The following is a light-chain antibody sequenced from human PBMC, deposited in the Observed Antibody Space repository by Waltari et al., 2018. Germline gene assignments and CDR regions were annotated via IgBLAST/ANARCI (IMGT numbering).Light chain of an antibody. CDR3: QQYDDLPYS. J-gene: IGKJ2*03. Sequence: DIQMTQSPSSLSASVGDKVTISCHASEGISSWLAWYPQRPGQAPKHLIFAGSSLQSGVPSRFSGSGSGTDYTLTITALQPEDVGIYYCQQYDDLPYSFGQGTTVEIK. V-gene: IGKV1D-16*01. CDR2: AGS. CDR1: EGISSW.